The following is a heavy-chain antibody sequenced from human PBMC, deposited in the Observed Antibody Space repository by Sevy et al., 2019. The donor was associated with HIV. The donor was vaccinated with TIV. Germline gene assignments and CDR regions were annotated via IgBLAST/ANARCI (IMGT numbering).Heavy chain of an antibody. CDR1: GFTFSDYD. D-gene: IGHD3-16*01. Sequence: GGSLRLSCSASGFTFSDYDMSWIRQAPGQGLEWTSHIGTSSVTNYPDSVKGRFTISRDNAKNSLYLQMNSLRAEDTAVYYCASPGGKGFDPWGQGTLVTVSS. CDR3: ASPGGKGFDP. V-gene: IGHV3-11*03. J-gene: IGHJ5*02. CDR2: IGTSSVT.